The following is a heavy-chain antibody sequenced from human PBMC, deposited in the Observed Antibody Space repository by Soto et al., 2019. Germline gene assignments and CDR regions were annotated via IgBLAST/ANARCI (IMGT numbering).Heavy chain of an antibody. CDR2: IFYSGST. D-gene: IGHD2-21*01. CDR3: ARQPTTGDTDLWFDP. J-gene: IGHJ5*02. V-gene: IGHV4-39*01. Sequence: QLQLLESGPGLVKASETLSLTCSVSGGSISTSRSYWAWIRQPPGKGLEWLANIFYSGSTFYNPSLASRVSVSVDTSKNEFSLKSRSVTAADTAVYYSARQPTTGDTDLWFDPWGQGTLVTVSS. CDR1: GGSISTSRSY.